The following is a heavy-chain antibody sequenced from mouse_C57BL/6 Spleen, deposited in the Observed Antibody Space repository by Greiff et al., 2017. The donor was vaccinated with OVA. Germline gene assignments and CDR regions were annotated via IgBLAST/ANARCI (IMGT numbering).Heavy chain of an antibody. Sequence: QVQLQQSGAELARPGASVKLSCKASGYTFTSYGISWVQQRPGQGLEWIGEIYPGSGNTYYNETFKGKATLTADKSSSTAYVELRSLTSEDSAVYFCGDGYDWGQGTSVTVSS. J-gene: IGHJ4*01. CDR3: GDGYD. V-gene: IGHV1-81*01. D-gene: IGHD2-2*01. CDR2: IYPGSGNT. CDR1: GYTFTSYG.